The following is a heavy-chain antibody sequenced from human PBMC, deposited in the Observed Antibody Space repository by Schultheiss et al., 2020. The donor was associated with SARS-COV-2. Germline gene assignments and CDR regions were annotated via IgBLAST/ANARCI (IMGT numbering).Heavy chain of an antibody. J-gene: IGHJ6*02. D-gene: IGHD2-2*02. V-gene: IGHV4-38-2*02. CDR3: ARAALLYDYYYYGMDV. CDR1: GGSISSYY. CDR2: IYHSGST. Sequence: SETLSLTCTVSGGSISSYYWSWIRQPPGKGLEWIGSIYHSGSTYYNPSLKSRVTISVDTSKNQFSLKLSSVTAADTAVYYCARAALLYDYYYYGMDVWGQGTTVTVSS.